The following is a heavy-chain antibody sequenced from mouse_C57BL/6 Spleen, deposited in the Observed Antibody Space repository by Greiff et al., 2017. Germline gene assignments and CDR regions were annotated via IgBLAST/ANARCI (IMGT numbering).Heavy chain of an antibody. Sequence: ESGPGLVKPSQSLSLTCSVTGYSITSGYYWNWIRQFPGNKLEWMGYISYDGSNNYNPSLKNRISITRDTSKNQFFLKLNSVTTEDTATYYCASSLYYGSRGDYWGQGTTLTVSS. J-gene: IGHJ2*01. V-gene: IGHV3-6*01. CDR2: ISYDGSN. D-gene: IGHD1-1*01. CDR3: ASSLYYGSRGDY. CDR1: GYSITSGYY.